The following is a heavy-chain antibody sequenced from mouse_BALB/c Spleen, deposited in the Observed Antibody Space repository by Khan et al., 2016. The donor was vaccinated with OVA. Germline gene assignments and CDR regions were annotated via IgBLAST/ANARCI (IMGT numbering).Heavy chain of an antibody. CDR1: GFTFSRFG. Sequence: EVQLVESGGGLVQPGGSRKLSCAASGFTFSRFGMHWVRQASEKGLEWVAYISSGSSSIYYADTVKGRFTISRDNPKNTLFLQMTRLMSEDTAMYYCARDSNFDYGGQGTTLTVSS. J-gene: IGHJ2*01. CDR3: ARDSNFDY. V-gene: IGHV5-17*02. CDR2: ISSGSSSI.